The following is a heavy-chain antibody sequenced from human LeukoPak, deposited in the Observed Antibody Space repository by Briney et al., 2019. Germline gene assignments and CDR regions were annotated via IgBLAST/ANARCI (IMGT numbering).Heavy chain of an antibody. V-gene: IGHV4-34*01. J-gene: IGHJ4*02. CDR2: INHSGST. Sequence: SETLSLTCAVYGGSFSGYYWSWIRQPPGKGLEWIGEINHSGSTNYNPSLKSRVTISVDTSKNQFSLKLSSVTAADTAVYYCASFDFWSGFYYWGQGTLVTVSS. D-gene: IGHD3-3*01. CDR3: ASFDFWSGFYY. CDR1: GGSFSGYY.